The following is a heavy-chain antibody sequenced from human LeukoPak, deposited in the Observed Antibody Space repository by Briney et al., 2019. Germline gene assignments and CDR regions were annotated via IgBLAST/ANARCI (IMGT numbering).Heavy chain of an antibody. J-gene: IGHJ2*01. Sequence: ASVKVSCKASRNTFTSYYIHWVRQAPGQGLEWMGIINPSGGSTNYARKFQGRVTMTRDTSTSTVYIELSSLRSEDTAVYYCARGNRYFDLWGRGTLLTVSS. CDR3: ARGNRYFDL. V-gene: IGHV1-46*01. CDR1: RNTFTSYY. CDR2: INPSGGST.